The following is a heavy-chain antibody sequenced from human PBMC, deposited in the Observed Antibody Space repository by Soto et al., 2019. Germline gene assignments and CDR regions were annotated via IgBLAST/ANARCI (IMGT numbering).Heavy chain of an antibody. CDR3: ARNPGITMVRGVIITRGGWFDP. V-gene: IGHV4-30-2*01. CDR1: GGSISSGGYS. Sequence: QLQLQESGSGLVKPSQTLSLTCAVSGGSISSGGYSWSWIRQPPGKGLEWIGYIYHSGSTYYNPSLKSRVTISVDRSKNQFSLKLSSVTAADTAVYYCARNPGITMVRGVIITRGGWFDPWGRGTLVTVSS. J-gene: IGHJ5*02. D-gene: IGHD3-10*01. CDR2: IYHSGST.